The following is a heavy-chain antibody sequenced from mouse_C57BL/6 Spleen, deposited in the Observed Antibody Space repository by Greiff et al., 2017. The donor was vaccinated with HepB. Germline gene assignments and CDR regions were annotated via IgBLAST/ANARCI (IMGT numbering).Heavy chain of an antibody. V-gene: IGHV1-81*01. D-gene: IGHD2-5*01. Sequence: VKLQESGAELARPGASVKLSCKASGYTFTSYGISWVKQRTGQGLEWIGEIYPRSGNTYYNEKFKGKATLTADKSSSTAYMELRSLTSEDSAVYFCARYDYSTHYAMDYWGQGTSVTVSS. J-gene: IGHJ4*01. CDR2: IYPRSGNT. CDR3: ARYDYSTHYAMDY. CDR1: GYTFTSYG.